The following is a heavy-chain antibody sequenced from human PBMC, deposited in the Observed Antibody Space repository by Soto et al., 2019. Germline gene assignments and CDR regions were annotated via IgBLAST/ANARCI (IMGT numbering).Heavy chain of an antibody. Sequence: QVQLQESGPGLVKPSQTLSLTCTVSGGSISSGGYFWSWFRQHPGKGLEWIGFIYYSGSTYYNPSLKSRVTISVDTSPNQFSMQLSSVTAADTAVYDCAREGAAPYYYYGMDVWGQGTTVTVSS. CDR3: AREGAAPYYYYGMDV. D-gene: IGHD6-6*01. CDR2: IYYSGST. J-gene: IGHJ6*02. CDR1: GGSISSGGYF. V-gene: IGHV4-31*03.